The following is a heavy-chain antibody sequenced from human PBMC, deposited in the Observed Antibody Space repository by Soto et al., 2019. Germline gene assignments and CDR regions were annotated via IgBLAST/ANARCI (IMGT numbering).Heavy chain of an antibody. CDR3: ARDGIRRLFDYFDY. J-gene: IGHJ4*02. D-gene: IGHD3-22*01. CDR2: IWYDGSNK. CDR1: GFTFSSYG. V-gene: IGHV3-33*01. Sequence: QVQLVESGGGVVQPGRSLRLSCAASGFTFSSYGMHWVRQAPGKGLEWVAVIWYDGSNKYYADSVKGRFTISRDNSKNTLYLQMNSLRAEDTAVYYCARDGIRRLFDYFDYWGQGTLVTVSS.